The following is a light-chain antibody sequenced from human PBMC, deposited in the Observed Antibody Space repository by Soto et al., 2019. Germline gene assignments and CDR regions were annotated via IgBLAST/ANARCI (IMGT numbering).Light chain of an antibody. CDR1: QAISSY. CDR2: ATS. CDR3: HKYNHAPT. Sequence: DIQLTQSPSSLSASVGDRVTITCRASQAISSYLAWYQQKPGKVPELLIYATSTLQSGAPSRFSGSGSGTDFTLTISSLQPEDVATYYCHKYNHAPTFGGGIQVEIK. J-gene: IGKJ4*01. V-gene: IGKV1-27*01.